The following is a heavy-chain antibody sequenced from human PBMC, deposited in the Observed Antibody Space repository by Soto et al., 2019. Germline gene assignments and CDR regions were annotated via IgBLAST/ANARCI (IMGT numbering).Heavy chain of an antibody. CDR2: IYPGDSDT. Sequence: GESLKISCKGSGYSFTSYWIGWVRQMPGKGLEWMGIIYPGDSDTRYSPSFQGQVTISADKSISTAYLQWSSLKASDTAMYYCASATVAGRDGGAFDIWGQGTMVTVSS. CDR1: GYSFTSYW. J-gene: IGHJ3*02. V-gene: IGHV5-51*01. CDR3: ASATVAGRDGGAFDI. D-gene: IGHD6-19*01.